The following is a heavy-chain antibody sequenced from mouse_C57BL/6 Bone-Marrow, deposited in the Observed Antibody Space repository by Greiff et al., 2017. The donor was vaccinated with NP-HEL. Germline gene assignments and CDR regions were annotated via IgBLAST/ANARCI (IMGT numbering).Heavy chain of an antibody. D-gene: IGHD1-1*01. V-gene: IGHV1-77*01. J-gene: IGHJ1*03. CDR1: GYTFTDYY. Sequence: VQGVESGAELVKPGASVKISCKASGYTFTDYYINWVKQRPGQGLEWIGKIGPGSGRTYYNEKFKGKATLTADKSSSTAYMQLSSLTSEDSAVYFCARSSPYYGSSHWYFDVWGTGTTVTVSS. CDR3: ARSSPYYGSSHWYFDV. CDR2: IGPGSGRT.